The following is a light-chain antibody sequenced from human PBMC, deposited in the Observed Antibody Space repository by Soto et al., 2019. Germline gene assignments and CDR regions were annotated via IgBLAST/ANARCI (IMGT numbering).Light chain of an antibody. Sequence: QSVLTQPPSVSAAAGQKVTISCSGSSSNIGNNYVSWYQHLPGTAPKLLIYDNNERPSGIPDRFSGSKSGTSATLGITGLQTGDEADYYCGTWDTSLSAVLFGGGTKLTVL. J-gene: IGLJ2*01. CDR1: SSNIGNNY. CDR2: DNN. CDR3: GTWDTSLSAVL. V-gene: IGLV1-51*01.